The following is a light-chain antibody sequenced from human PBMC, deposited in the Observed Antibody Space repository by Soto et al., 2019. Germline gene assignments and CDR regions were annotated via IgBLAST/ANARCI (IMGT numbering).Light chain of an antibody. V-gene: IGLV2-14*03. CDR2: DVS. Sequence: QSVLTQPASVSGSPRQSITISCTGTTSEVVCYNYVSWYQHHPGKAPKLMIYDVSNRPSGVSNRFSGSKSGNTASLTISGLQAEDEADYYCSSYTSSSTRVFGGGTKLTVL. J-gene: IGLJ2*01. CDR1: TSEVVCYNY. CDR3: SSYTSSSTRV.